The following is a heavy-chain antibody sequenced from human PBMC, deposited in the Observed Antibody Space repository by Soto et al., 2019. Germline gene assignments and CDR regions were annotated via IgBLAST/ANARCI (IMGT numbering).Heavy chain of an antibody. CDR3: ARTITMIVVVIPYYFDY. J-gene: IGHJ4*02. V-gene: IGHV3-23*01. CDR2: ISGSGGST. Sequence: EVQLLESGGGLVQPGGSLRLSCAASGFTFSSYAMSWVRQAPGKGLEWVSAISGSGGSTYYADSVKGRFTISRDNSKNTLYLQMNSLRAEDTAVYYCARTITMIVVVIPYYFDYWGQGTLVTVSS. CDR1: GFTFSSYA. D-gene: IGHD3-22*01.